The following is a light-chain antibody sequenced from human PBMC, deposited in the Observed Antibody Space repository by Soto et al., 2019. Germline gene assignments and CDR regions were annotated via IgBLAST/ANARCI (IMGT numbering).Light chain of an antibody. CDR1: QNIHTN. V-gene: IGKV3-20*01. J-gene: IGKJ5*01. CDR3: QQYGSSPPIT. Sequence: EILMTQSPATLSVSPCERATLSCRAGQNIHTNLAWYQQKPGQAPRLLIYGASNTATGIPDRFSGSGSWTAFTLPISRLEPEDFAAYYCQQYGSSPPITFGPGTRLEI. CDR2: GAS.